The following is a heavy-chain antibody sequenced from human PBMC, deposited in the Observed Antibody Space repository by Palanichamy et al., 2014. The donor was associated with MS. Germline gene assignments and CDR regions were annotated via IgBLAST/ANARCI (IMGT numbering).Heavy chain of an antibody. CDR2: INPDNGNT. CDR3: ARTNGYFDY. V-gene: IGHV1-3*01. CDR1: GYTFITYA. Sequence: QVQVVQSGAEVKKPGASVKISCKASGYTFITYAIHWVRQAPGQRLEWMGWINPDNGNTKYSQTFQGRVTITRGTSASTGYMELSSLRSEDTAVYYCARTNGYFDYWGQGTLVTVSS. D-gene: IGHD2-8*01. J-gene: IGHJ4*02.